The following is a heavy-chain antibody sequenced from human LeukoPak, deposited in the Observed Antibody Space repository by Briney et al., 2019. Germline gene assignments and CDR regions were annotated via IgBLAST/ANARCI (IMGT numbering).Heavy chain of an antibody. J-gene: IGHJ5*02. D-gene: IGHD6-13*01. Sequence: GASVKVSCKASGYTFTGYYMHWVRQAPGQGLEWMGWINPNSGGTNYAQKFQGRVTMTRDTSISTAYMELSRLGSDDTAVYYCARAAAAFNWFDPWGQGTLVTVSS. CDR3: ARAAAAFNWFDP. CDR2: INPNSGGT. CDR1: GYTFTGYY. V-gene: IGHV1-2*02.